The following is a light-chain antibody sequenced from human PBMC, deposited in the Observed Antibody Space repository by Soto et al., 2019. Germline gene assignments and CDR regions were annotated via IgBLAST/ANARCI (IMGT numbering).Light chain of an antibody. Sequence: QSVLTQPPSASGSPGQSVTISCTGTSSDVGGYNYVSWYQQHPGKAPKLMIYEVSKRPSGVPDRFSGSKSGNTASLTASGLQAEHEAEYYCSLYAGSNIPFGTGTKVTVL. CDR3: SLYAGSNIP. CDR1: SSDVGGYNY. CDR2: EVS. V-gene: IGLV2-8*01. J-gene: IGLJ1*01.